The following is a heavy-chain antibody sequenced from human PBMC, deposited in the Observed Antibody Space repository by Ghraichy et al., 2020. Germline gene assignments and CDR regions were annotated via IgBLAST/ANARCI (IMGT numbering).Heavy chain of an antibody. Sequence: ASVKVSCKASGYTFTSYGISWVRQAPGQGLEWMGWISAYNGNTNYAQKLQGRVTMTTDTSTSTAYMELRSLGSDDTAVYYCARDVTVVTRRRFDYWGQGTLVTVSS. V-gene: IGHV1-18*01. CDR1: GYTFTSYG. J-gene: IGHJ4*02. CDR2: ISAYNGNT. CDR3: ARDVTVVTRRRFDY. D-gene: IGHD4-23*01.